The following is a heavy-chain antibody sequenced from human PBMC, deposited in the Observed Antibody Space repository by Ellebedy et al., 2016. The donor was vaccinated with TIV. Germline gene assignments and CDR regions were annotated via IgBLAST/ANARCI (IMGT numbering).Heavy chain of an antibody. J-gene: IGHJ4*02. CDR1: GCSVSSTRYY. D-gene: IGHD2-21*02. Sequence: MPSETLSLTCSVSGCSVSSTRYYWAWIRQPPGKGLEYIGRVYYSGSPYYNPSFTSRFTLSADTSKNQFSLNLRTVTAADTAVYYCARTDPWQPIDDWGQGILVSVSS. CDR3: ARTDPWQPIDD. CDR2: VYYSGSP. V-gene: IGHV4-39*01.